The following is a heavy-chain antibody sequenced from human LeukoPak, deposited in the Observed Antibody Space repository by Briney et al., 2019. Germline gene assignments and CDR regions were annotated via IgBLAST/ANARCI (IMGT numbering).Heavy chain of an antibody. D-gene: IGHD3-22*01. V-gene: IGHV1-2*02. CDR3: AKDHEYSYGFDNYDSSGYSADY. CDR1: GFTFTAYH. J-gene: IGHJ4*02. Sequence: ASVKVSCKASGFTFTAYHMHWVRQAPGQGLEWMGWINPHSGGTNYAQKFQGRVTMKRDTSINTAYMELSRLKSDDTAIYYCAKDHEYSYGFDNYDSSGYSADYWGQGTLVTVSS. CDR2: INPHSGGT.